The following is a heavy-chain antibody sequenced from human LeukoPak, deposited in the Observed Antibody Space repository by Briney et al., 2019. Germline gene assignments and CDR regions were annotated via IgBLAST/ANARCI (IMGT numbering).Heavy chain of an antibody. CDR1: GFTFSSYA. D-gene: IGHD6-6*01. J-gene: IGHJ4*02. Sequence: SGGSLRLSCAASGFTFSSYAMHWVRQAPGKGLEWVAVISYDGSNKYYADSVKGRFTISRDNSKNTLYLQMNSLRAEDTAVYYCARDWNSSSDYFDYWGQGTLVTVSS. CDR3: ARDWNSSSDYFDY. CDR2: ISYDGSNK. V-gene: IGHV3-30*04.